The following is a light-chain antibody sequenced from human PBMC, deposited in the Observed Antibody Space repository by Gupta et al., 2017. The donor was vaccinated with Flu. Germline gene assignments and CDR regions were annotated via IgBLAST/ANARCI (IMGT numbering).Light chain of an antibody. CDR1: SPNIGTNY. Sequence: QSVLTQPPSASGTPGQRVTISCSGSSPNIGTNYVHLYQPLPGPAPKLVIYRNAQRPSVFPVRFSGSKSGTSASLAISGLRSEDEADYYCAAWDDSLSAYVFGTETKVTVL. CDR2: RNA. J-gene: IGLJ1*01. CDR3: AAWDDSLSAYV. V-gene: IGLV1-47*01.